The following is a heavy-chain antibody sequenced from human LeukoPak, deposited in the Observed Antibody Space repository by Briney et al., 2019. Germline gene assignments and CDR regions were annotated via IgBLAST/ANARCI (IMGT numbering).Heavy chain of an antibody. Sequence: PGGSLRLSCAASGFTFSSYWMHWLRQAPGKGLVWVSRINSDGSSTSYADSVKGRFTISRDNAKNTLYLQMNSLRAEDTAVYYCARDPPYYYDSSGYYYWGQGTLVTVSS. V-gene: IGHV3-74*01. D-gene: IGHD3-22*01. CDR1: GFTFSSYW. CDR2: INSDGSST. CDR3: ARDPPYYYDSSGYYY. J-gene: IGHJ4*02.